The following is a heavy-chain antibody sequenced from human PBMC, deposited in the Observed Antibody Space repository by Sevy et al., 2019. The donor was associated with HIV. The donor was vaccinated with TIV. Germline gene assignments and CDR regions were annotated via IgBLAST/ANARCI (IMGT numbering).Heavy chain of an antibody. J-gene: IGHJ4*02. D-gene: IGHD3-22*01. Sequence: GGSLRLSCVASGFPFNYYAMNWVRQAPGKGLEWILYINSDSDTMYYGDSVKGRFTISRGNAKNSLYLQMNSLRDGDTAVYYCARERGTYYDTSGYPYLLEAGFDYWGQGTLVTVSS. CDR2: INSDSDTM. CDR3: ARERGTYYDTSGYPYLLEAGFDY. V-gene: IGHV3-48*02. CDR1: GFPFNYYA.